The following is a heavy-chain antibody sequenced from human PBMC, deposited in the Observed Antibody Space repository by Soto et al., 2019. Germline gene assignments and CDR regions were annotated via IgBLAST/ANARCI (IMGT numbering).Heavy chain of an antibody. D-gene: IGHD2-21*01. V-gene: IGHV1-18*01. CDR3: ARDSILNHCGGDCQQDWYFDL. Sequence: QVQLVQSGAEVKKPGASVKVSCKASGYTFTSYGISWVRQAPGQGLEWMGWISAYNGNTNYAQKLQGRVTMTTDTSTSTAYKELRSLRSDDTAVYYCARDSILNHCGGDCQQDWYFDLWGRGTLVTVSS. CDR1: GYTFTSYG. J-gene: IGHJ2*01. CDR2: ISAYNGNT.